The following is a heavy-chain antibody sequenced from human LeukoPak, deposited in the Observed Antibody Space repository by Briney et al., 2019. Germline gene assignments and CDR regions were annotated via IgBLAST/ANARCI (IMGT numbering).Heavy chain of an antibody. CDR2: IYHSGST. V-gene: IGHV4-38-2*02. J-gene: IGHJ5*02. CDR3: ARHTVIAVAGTGFDP. CDR1: GYSISSGYY. Sequence: SETLSLTCTVSGYSISSGYYWGWIRQPPGKGLEWIGSIYHSGSTNYNPSLKSRVTISVDTSKNQFSLKLSSVTAADTAVYYCARHTVIAVAGTGFDPWGQGTLVTVSS. D-gene: IGHD6-19*01.